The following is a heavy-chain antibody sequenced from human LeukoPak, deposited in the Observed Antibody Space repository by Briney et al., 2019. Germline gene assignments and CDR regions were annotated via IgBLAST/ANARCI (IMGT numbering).Heavy chain of an antibody. J-gene: IGHJ3*02. Sequence: GESLKISCKGSGYRFTSYWIGWVRQMPGKGLEWMGIIYPGDSDTRYSPSFRGQVTISADKSISTAYLQWSSLKASDTAMYYCARVYGGEQWLVKWKDAFDIWGQGTMVTVSS. D-gene: IGHD6-19*01. CDR1: GYRFTSYW. CDR3: ARVYGGEQWLVKWKDAFDI. V-gene: IGHV5-51*01. CDR2: IYPGDSDT.